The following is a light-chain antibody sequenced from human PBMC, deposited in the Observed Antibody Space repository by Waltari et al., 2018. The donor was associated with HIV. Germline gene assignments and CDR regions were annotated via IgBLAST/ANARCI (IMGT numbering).Light chain of an antibody. V-gene: IGKV2-30*01. CDR3: MQGTHWPDT. J-gene: IGKJ2*01. CDR1: QSLVYRDGNTY. Sequence: DVVMTQSPLSLPVTLGQPASISCRSSQSLVYRDGNTYLIWFQQRPGQSPRRLIYKVSNRDSGVPDRFSGSGSGTDFTLKISRVEAEDVGVYYCMQGTHWPDTCGQGTKLKIK. CDR2: KVS.